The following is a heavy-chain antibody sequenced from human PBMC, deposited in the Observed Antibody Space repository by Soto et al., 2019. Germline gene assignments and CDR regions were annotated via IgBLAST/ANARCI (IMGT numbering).Heavy chain of an antibody. CDR2: ISGSGDRT. J-gene: IGHJ4*02. CDR3: VRAAFGSGWNS. Sequence: EVQLVESGGGLVQPGGSLRLSCAASGFTFSNYAFNWVRQAPGKGLEWVSGISGSGDRTDYTDSVKGRFTISRDNSKNTLYVHLNSLRVADTAVYYCVRAAFGSGWNSWGQGTLVAVSS. D-gene: IGHD6-19*01. CDR1: GFTFSNYA. V-gene: IGHV3-23*04.